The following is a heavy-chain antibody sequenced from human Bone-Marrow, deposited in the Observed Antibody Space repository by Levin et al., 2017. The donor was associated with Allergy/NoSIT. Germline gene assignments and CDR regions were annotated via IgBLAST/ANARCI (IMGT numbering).Heavy chain of an antibody. D-gene: IGHD1-14*01. CDR3: ARHACRMGGFDP. CDR2: VYSSGTT. J-gene: IGHJ5*02. Sequence: SETLSLTCTVSGASFNSLNHYWGWIRQPPGKGLEWIGSVYSSGTTYYNPALTSRVTISVDTSSNHFSLKLRSVTAGDTAIYYCARHACRMGGFDPWGQGTRVTVSS. CDR1: GASFNSLNHY. V-gene: IGHV4-39*02.